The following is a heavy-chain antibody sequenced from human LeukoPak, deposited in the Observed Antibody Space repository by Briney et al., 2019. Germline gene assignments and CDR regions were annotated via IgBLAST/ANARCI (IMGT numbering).Heavy chain of an antibody. D-gene: IGHD6-19*01. CDR3: ARDSSGWYHWFDP. J-gene: IGHJ5*02. CDR1: GYTFTSYG. V-gene: IGHV1-8*02. CDR2: MNPNSGNT. Sequence: ASVKVSCKASGYTFTSYGISWVRQAPGQGLEWMGWMNPNSGNTGYAQKFQGRVTMTRNTSISTAYMELSSLRSEDTAVYYCARDSSGWYHWFDPWGQGTLVTVSS.